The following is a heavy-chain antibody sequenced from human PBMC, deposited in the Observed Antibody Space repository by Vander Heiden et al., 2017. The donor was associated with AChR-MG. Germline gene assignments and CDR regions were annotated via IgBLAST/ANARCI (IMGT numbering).Heavy chain of an antibody. Sequence: QVQLQESGPGLVKPSATLSLTCTVSGGSISSYYWSWIRQPPGKGLEWIGYIYYSGSTNYNPSLKSRVTISVDTSKNQFSLKLSSVTAADTAVYYCARAGRFGEFDPWGQGTLVTVSS. CDR2: IYYSGST. J-gene: IGHJ5*02. CDR1: GGSISSYY. V-gene: IGHV4-59*01. CDR3: ARAGRFGEFDP. D-gene: IGHD3-10*01.